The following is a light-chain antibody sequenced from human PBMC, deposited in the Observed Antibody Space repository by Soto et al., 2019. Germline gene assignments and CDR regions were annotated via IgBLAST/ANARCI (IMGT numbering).Light chain of an antibody. Sequence: SYELTQPPSVSVAPGKTARITCGGNNIGSKSVHWYQQKPGRAPVLVIYYDSDRPSGIPERFSGSNSGNTATLTISRVEAGDEADYYCQVWDSSSDLFYVFGTGTKLTVL. CDR1: NIGSKS. V-gene: IGLV3-21*04. CDR2: YDS. J-gene: IGLJ1*01. CDR3: QVWDSSSDLFYV.